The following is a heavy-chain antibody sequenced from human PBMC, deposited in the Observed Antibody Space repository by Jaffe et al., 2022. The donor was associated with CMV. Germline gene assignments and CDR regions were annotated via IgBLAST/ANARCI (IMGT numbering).Heavy chain of an antibody. CDR1: GFSFSNYA. D-gene: IGHD3-9*01. Sequence: EVQLVESGGGLVQPGGSLRLSCSASGFSFSNYAMDWVRQAPGKGLEYVSGITSNGGSTYYADSVKGRFTISRDNSKNTLSLQMSSLRPEDTAVYYCVAVRYFDWSSIPFWGQGTLVTVSS. CDR2: ITSNGGST. J-gene: IGHJ4*02. V-gene: IGHV3-64D*06. CDR3: VAVRYFDWSSIPF.